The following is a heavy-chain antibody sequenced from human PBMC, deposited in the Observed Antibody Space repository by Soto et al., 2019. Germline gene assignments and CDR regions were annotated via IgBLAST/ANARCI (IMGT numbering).Heavy chain of an antibody. CDR3: ARVGVGIGNHFDS. J-gene: IGHJ4*02. D-gene: IGHD1-26*01. CDR2: IYYSGIA. V-gene: IGHV4-61*08. Sequence: SETLSLTCTVSGGSISSGDYYWTWIRQPPGKGLEWIGYIYYSGIARYNPSLESRVTLSVDASKNQLSLRLNSVTAADTAVYHCARVGVGIGNHFDSWGQGTLVTVSS. CDR1: GGSISSGDYY.